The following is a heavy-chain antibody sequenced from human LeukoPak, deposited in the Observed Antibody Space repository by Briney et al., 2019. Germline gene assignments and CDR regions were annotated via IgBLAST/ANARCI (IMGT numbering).Heavy chain of an antibody. CDR3: ARASKERLLRFLEWPTQYYYYMDV. Sequence: GGSLRLSCAASGLTFSSYGMNWVRQAPGKGLEWVSSISSSSSYIYYADSVKGRFTISRDNAKNSLYLQMNSLRAEDTAVYYCARASKERLLRFLEWPTQYYYYMDVWGKGTTVTVSS. J-gene: IGHJ6*03. CDR1: GLTFSSYG. V-gene: IGHV3-21*01. D-gene: IGHD3-3*01. CDR2: ISSSSSYI.